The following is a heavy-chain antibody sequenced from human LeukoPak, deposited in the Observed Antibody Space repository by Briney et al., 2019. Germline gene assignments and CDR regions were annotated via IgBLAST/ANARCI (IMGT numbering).Heavy chain of an antibody. CDR1: GFTFSTFG. J-gene: IGHJ4*02. D-gene: IGHD1/OR15-1a*01. V-gene: IGHV3-30*18. Sequence: GGSLRLSCAASGFTFSTFGIHWVRQAPGKGLEWVAAISPDGNSEYYADSVKGRFTISRDNSKNMVYLQMNSLRGEDSAVYYCAKVNNYDDYWGQGTLVTVSS. CDR3: AKVNNYDDY. CDR2: ISPDGNSE.